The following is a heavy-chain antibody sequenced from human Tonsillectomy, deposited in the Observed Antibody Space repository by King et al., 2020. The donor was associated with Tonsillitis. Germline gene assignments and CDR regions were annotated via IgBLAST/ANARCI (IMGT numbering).Heavy chain of an antibody. Sequence: VQLVESGGGLVQPGGSLKLSCAASGFAFSGSTLHWVRQASGKGLEWVGRIRSKANSYATAYAASVKGRFTISRDDSKNTAYLQMNSLKTEDTAVYYCTRNIVAGTKGVFDYWGQGTLVTVSS. J-gene: IGHJ4*02. CDR1: GFAFSGST. CDR2: IRSKANSYAT. CDR3: TRNIVAGTKGVFDY. V-gene: IGHV3-73*02. D-gene: IGHD1-7*01.